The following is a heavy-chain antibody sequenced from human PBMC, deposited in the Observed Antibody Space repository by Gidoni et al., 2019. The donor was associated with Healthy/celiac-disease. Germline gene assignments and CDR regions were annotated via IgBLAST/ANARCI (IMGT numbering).Heavy chain of an antibody. Sequence: QVQLQQWCAGLLKPSETLSLTCSVYGGSFSGYYWSWFRQPPGKGLEWIGEINHSGSTNYNPSLKSRVTISVDTTKNQFSLKLSSVTAADTAVYYCARGVRGQIMVRGVMGFDYWGQGTLVTVSS. V-gene: IGHV4-34*01. J-gene: IGHJ4*02. CDR2: INHSGST. D-gene: IGHD3-10*01. CDR3: ARGVRGQIMVRGVMGFDY. CDR1: GGSFSGYY.